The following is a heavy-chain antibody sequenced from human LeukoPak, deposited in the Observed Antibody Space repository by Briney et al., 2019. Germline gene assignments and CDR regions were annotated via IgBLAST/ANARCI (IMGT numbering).Heavy chain of an antibody. J-gene: IGHJ4*02. CDR2: IYHSGST. CDR3: ARVRYYYDSSGYSARYYFDY. CDR1: GGSISSGGYS. V-gene: IGHV4-30-2*01. Sequence: KSSETLSLTCAVSGGSISSGGYSWSWIRQPPGKGLEWIGYIYHSGSTYYNPSLKSRVTISVGRSKNQFSLKLSSVTAADTAVYYCARVRYYYDSSGYSARYYFDYWGQGTLVTVSS. D-gene: IGHD3-22*01.